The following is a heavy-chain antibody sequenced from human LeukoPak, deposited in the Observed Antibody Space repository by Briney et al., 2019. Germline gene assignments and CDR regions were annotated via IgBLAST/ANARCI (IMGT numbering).Heavy chain of an antibody. J-gene: IGHJ6*03. CDR2: ISWNSGSI. D-gene: IGHD2-2*01. CDR1: GFTFDDYA. Sequence: GGSLRLSCAASGFTFDDYAMHWVRQAPGKGLEWVSGISWNSGSIGYADSVKGRFTISRDNAKNSLYLQMNSLRAEDMALYYCAKDILSNYYYYYMDVWGKGTTVTVSS. V-gene: IGHV3-9*03. CDR3: AKDILSNYYYYYMDV.